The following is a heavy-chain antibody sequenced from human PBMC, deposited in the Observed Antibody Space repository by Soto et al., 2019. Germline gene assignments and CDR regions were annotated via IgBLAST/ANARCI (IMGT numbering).Heavy chain of an antibody. CDR1: GFTFSSYS. J-gene: IGHJ5*02. V-gene: IGHV3-21*01. D-gene: IGHD6-13*01. CDR2: ISSSSSYI. CDR3: ARVSSSWYNWFDP. Sequence: NPGGSLRLSCAASGFTFSSYSMNWVRQAPGKGLEWVSSISSSSSYIYYADSVKGRFTISRDNAKNSLYLQMNSLRAEDTAVYYCARVSSSWYNWFDPWGQGTLVTVSS.